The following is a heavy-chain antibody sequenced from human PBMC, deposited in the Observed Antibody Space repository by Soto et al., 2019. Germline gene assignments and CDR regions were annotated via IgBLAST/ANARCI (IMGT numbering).Heavy chain of an antibody. V-gene: IGHV5-10-1*01. J-gene: IGHJ5*02. Sequence: LGESLKISCQGSGYRFTSYWISWVRQMPGKGLEWMGRIDPSDSYTNYSPSFQGHVTISADKSISTAYLQWSSLKASDTAMYYCARASAAGNWFDPWGQGTLVTVS. D-gene: IGHD6-25*01. CDR1: GYRFTSYW. CDR3: ARASAAGNWFDP. CDR2: IDPSDSYT.